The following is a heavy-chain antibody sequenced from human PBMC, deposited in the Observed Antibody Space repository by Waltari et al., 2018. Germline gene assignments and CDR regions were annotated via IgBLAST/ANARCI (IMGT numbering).Heavy chain of an antibody. V-gene: IGHV3-23*01. CDR3: AKRAKVKGLCSANCYSDY. CDR1: GFTFSNYA. Sequence: EVQLLESGGGLAQSGGSLRLSCVASGFTFSNYAMTWVRQAPGKGLEWVSGTSGTGDTTDYADSVKGRFTISRDNSKNTLYLQMSSLRAEDTAIYYCAKRAKVKGLCSANCYSDYWGQGTLVTVSS. J-gene: IGHJ4*02. CDR2: TSGTGDTT. D-gene: IGHD7-27*01.